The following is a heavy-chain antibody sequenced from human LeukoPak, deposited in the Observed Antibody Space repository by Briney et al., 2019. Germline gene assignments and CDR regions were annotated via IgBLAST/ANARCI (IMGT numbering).Heavy chain of an antibody. V-gene: IGHV1-8*01. CDR1: RYTFTSYD. D-gene: IGHD2-2*01. Sequence: ASVKVSCKASRYTFTSYDINWVRQATGQGLEWMGWMNPNSGNTGYAQKFQGWVTMTRDTSISTAYMELSRLRSDDTAVYYCARDLLVVVPAALQGYYYYGMDVWGQGTTVTVSS. J-gene: IGHJ6*02. CDR3: ARDLLVVVPAALQGYYYYGMDV. CDR2: MNPNSGNT.